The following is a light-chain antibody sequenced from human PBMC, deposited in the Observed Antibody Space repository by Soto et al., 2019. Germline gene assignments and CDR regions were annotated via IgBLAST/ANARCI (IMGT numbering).Light chain of an antibody. J-gene: IGLJ3*02. CDR1: NIGSKS. V-gene: IGLV3-21*04. CDR2: YDS. CDR3: QVWDSSSDLWV. Sequence: SYELTQPPSVSVAPGKTARITCGGNNIGSKSVHWYQQKPGQAPVLVIYYDSDRPSGIPERFSGSNSGNTATLTISRVVAGDEADYYCQVWDSSSDLWVFGGGTKLTVL.